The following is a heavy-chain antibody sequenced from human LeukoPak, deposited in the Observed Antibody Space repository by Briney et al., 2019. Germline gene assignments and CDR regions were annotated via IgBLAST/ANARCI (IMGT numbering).Heavy chain of an antibody. D-gene: IGHD6-13*01. J-gene: IGHJ5*02. CDR1: GFTVSSNY. V-gene: IGHV3-53*01. CDR2: IYSGGST. Sequence: PGGSLRLSCAASGFTVSSNYMSWVRQAPGKGLEWVSVIYSGGSTYYADSVKGRFTISRDNSKNTLYLQMNSLRAEDTAVYYCARDRIAAGTPTGPWGQGTLVTVSS. CDR3: ARDRIAAGTPTGP.